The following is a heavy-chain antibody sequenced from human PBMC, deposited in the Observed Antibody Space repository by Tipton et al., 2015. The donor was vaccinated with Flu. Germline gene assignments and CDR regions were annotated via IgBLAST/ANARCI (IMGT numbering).Heavy chain of an antibody. V-gene: IGHV4-4*07. CDR3: ARGPYYYDETGALKFDP. Sequence: PGLVKPSETLSLTCTVSGGSMKSNYWSWIRQPAGRGLEWIGRIYVRDTTNTNYNPSLKSRVTMSRDTSKNQFSLRLSSVTAADTAVYYCARGPYYYDETGALKFDPWSQGTLVTVTS. CDR1: GGSMKSNY. J-gene: IGHJ5*02. D-gene: IGHD3-22*01. CDR2: IYVRDTTNT.